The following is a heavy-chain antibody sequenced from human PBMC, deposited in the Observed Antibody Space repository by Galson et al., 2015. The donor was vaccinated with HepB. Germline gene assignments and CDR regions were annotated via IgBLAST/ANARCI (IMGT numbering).Heavy chain of an antibody. CDR3: AKEGEYTSLPDY. CDR1: GYAFTKYA. D-gene: IGHD3-10*01. Sequence: SVKVSCKASGYAFTKYAINWVRQAPGQGPEWLGWINTNTGNPTYVQGFPGRYVFPLDTAVTTAFLQISSLQAADTAVYYCAKEGEYTSLPDYWGQGTLVTVSS. V-gene: IGHV7-4-1*02. CDR2: INTNTGNP. J-gene: IGHJ4*02.